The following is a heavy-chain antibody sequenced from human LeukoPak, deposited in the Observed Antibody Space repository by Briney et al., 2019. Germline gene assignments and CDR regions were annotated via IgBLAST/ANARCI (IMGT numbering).Heavy chain of an antibody. J-gene: IGHJ3*02. CDR1: GYTFTAYY. CDR3: ARGPTLGLDI. Sequence: ASVKVSCRASGYTFTAYYIHWVRQAPGQGLEWMGWINPNSGDTTLLQRFQGRVTMTRDTSIITAYMELSSLTSDDTGMYYCARGPTLGLDIWGQGTMGTVSS. CDR2: INPNSGDT. V-gene: IGHV1-2*02.